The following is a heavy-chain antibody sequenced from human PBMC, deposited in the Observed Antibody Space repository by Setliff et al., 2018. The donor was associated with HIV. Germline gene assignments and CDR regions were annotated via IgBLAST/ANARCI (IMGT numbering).Heavy chain of an antibody. D-gene: IGHD1-20*01. J-gene: IGHJ4*02. Sequence: SETLSLTCAVYGESFSGYFWSWIRQPPGKGLEWIGEVNHSGSTNYNPSLKSRVSISVATSKNQFSLKLSSVTAADTAVYYCATGITMAPDYWGQGSLVTVSS. CDR2: VNHSGST. CDR3: ATGITMAPDY. CDR1: GESFSGYF. V-gene: IGHV4-34*01.